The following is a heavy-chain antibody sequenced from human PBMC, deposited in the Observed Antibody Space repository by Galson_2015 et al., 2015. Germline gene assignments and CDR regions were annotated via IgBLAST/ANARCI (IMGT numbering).Heavy chain of an antibody. CDR1: GFTVATHY. D-gene: IGHD4-23*01. CDR3: AREYGANRPYYFDY. Sequence: SLRLSCAASGFTVATHYMSWVRQAPGKGLEWVSVIYSDGSPFYGDSVTGRFAISRGSSKNALYLQMNSLRAEDTAVYYCAREYGANRPYYFDYWGQGTLVTVSS. J-gene: IGHJ4*02. CDR2: IYSDGSP. V-gene: IGHV3-53*01.